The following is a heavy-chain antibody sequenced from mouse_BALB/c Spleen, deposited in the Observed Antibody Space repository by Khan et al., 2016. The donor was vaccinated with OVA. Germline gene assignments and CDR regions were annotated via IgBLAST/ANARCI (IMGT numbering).Heavy chain of an antibody. V-gene: IGHV14-1*02. D-gene: IGHD2-3*01. CDR3: TRSIHRYWDY. CDR2: IDTENGNS. CDR1: GFNINDYY. J-gene: IGHJ2*01. Sequence: VQLQQSGAELVRPGALVKLSCKGSGFNINDYYMQWVKQRPEQGLEWIGWIDTENGNSIYDPKFQGKASITADTSSNPAYLQLSRLTSEDHAVYYCTRSIHRYWDYWGQGTTLTVSS.